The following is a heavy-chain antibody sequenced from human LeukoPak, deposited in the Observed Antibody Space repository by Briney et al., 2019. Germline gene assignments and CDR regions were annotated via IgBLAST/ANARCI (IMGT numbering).Heavy chain of an antibody. D-gene: IGHD3-3*01. CDR3: ARENFWLPKYYYGMDV. Sequence: SQTLSLTCTVSGGSIRSAAYYWSWIRQPPGKGLEWIGYIYYSGSTYYNPSLKSRVTISVDTSKNQFSLKLSSVTAADTAVYYCARENFWLPKYYYGMDVWGRGTTVTVSS. V-gene: IGHV4-31*03. J-gene: IGHJ6*02. CDR2: IYYSGST. CDR1: GGSIRSAAYY.